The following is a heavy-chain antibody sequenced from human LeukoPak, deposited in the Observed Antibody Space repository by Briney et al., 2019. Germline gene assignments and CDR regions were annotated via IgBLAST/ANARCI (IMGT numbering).Heavy chain of an antibody. CDR3: AKVSSSSGWYYFDY. D-gene: IGHD6-19*01. J-gene: IGHJ4*02. CDR2: ISGSGGST. CDR1: GFTFSSYA. Sequence: GGSLRLSCAASGFTFSSYAMSWVRQAPGKGLEWVSAISGSGGSTYYADSVKGRFTISRDNSKNTLYLQMNSLRAEDAAVYYCAKVSSSSGWYYFDYWGQGTLVTVSS. V-gene: IGHV3-23*01.